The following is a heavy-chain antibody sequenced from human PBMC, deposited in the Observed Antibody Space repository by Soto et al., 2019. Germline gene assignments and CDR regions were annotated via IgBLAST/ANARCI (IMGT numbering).Heavy chain of an antibody. D-gene: IGHD3-3*01. J-gene: IGHJ5*02. V-gene: IGHV4-4*02. Sequence: PSETLSLTCAVSDGSISSSNWWSWVRQPPGKGLEWIGEIYHSGSTNYNPSLKSRVTISVDKSKNQFSLKLSSVTAADTAVYYCAKPYCIFNSCFDNWFDPWGQGTLVTVSS. CDR1: DGSISSSNW. CDR2: IYHSGST. CDR3: AKPYCIFNSCFDNWFDP.